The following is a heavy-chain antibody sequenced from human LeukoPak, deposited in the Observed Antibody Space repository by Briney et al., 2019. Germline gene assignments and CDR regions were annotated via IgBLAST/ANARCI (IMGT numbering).Heavy chain of an antibody. CDR3: AKDGTGGAYYLDY. CDR1: GFTFSSQG. D-gene: IGHD2-8*02. CDR2: ILYDGGND. V-gene: IGHV3-30*18. Sequence: PGTSLRLSCAASGFTFSSQGMHCVPQSPGMGLEWLALILYDGGNDYYADSVKGRFTISRGTSRNTLYLQMNSLRAEDTAVYYCAKDGTGGAYYLDYWGQGTLVTVSS. J-gene: IGHJ4*02.